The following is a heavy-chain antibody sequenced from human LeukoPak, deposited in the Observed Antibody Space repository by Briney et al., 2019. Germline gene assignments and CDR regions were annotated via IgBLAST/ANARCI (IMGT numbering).Heavy chain of an antibody. D-gene: IGHD3-10*01. J-gene: IGHJ4*02. Sequence: QAGGSLRLSCAASGFTFSSYAMSWVRQAPGKGLEWVSAISGSGGSTYYVDSVKGRFTISRDNAKNSLYLQMNSLRAEDTAVYYCARDVGYYGSGSYYDYWGQGTLVTVSS. CDR2: ISGSGGST. CDR3: ARDVGYYGSGSYYDY. CDR1: GFTFSSYA. V-gene: IGHV3-23*01.